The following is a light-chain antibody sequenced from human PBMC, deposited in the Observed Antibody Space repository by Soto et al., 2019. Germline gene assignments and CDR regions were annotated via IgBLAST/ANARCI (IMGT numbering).Light chain of an antibody. J-gene: IGKJ5*01. CDR1: QRVSSY. CDR3: QQYGTSEII. V-gene: IGKV3-20*01. Sequence: EIVSKQSPATLSLSPGERATLSCRASQRVSSYLDWYQQKPWQAPRLLIYGASTRAAGIPDRFSGSGSGTDFTLTISRLETEDFAVFYCQQYGTSEIIFGQGTRLEI. CDR2: GAS.